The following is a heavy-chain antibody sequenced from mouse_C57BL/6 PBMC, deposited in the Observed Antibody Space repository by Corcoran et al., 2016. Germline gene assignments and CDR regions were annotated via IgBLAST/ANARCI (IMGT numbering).Heavy chain of an antibody. CDR2: INPYNGGT. J-gene: IGHJ2*01. V-gene: IGHV1-19*01. D-gene: IGHD1-1*01. CDR1: GYTFTDYY. CDR3: AREGASYGSFLFDY. Sequence: EVQLQQSGPVLVKPGASVKMSCKASGYTFTDYYMNWVKQSHGKSLEWIGVINPYNGGTSYNQKFKGKATLTVDKSSSTAYMELNSLTSEDSAVYYCAREGASYGSFLFDYWGQGTTLTVSS.